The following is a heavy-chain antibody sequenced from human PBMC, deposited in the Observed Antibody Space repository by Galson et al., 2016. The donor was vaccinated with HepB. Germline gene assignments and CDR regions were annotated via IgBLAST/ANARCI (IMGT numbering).Heavy chain of an antibody. V-gene: IGHV3-23*01. Sequence: SLRLSCAASGFTLSSYAMSWVRQAPGKGLEWVSTITGSGGWIKYADSVKGRLITSRDNSKNTLYLQLNSLRAEDTAVYYCAKDGGYCSDATCYYRNSWGQGTLVTVSS. CDR3: AKDGGYCSDATCYYRNS. CDR2: ITGSGGWI. D-gene: IGHD2-15*01. CDR1: GFTLSSYA. J-gene: IGHJ4*02.